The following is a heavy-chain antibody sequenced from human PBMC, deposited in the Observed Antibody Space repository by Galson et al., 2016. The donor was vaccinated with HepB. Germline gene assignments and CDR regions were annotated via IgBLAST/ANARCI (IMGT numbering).Heavy chain of an antibody. D-gene: IGHD6-13*01. CDR3: ARDQYVRGSGWYSASGC. CDR2: ILYDGSDK. J-gene: IGHJ4*02. Sequence: LRLSCAASGFTFSSYKMHWVRQAPGKGLDWVAVILYDGSDKYYADSVKGRFTISRDNSKNTLYLQMNSLRAEDTAVYYRARDQYVRGSGWYSASGCWGQGTLVTVSS. CDR1: GFTFSSYK. V-gene: IGHV3-30*04.